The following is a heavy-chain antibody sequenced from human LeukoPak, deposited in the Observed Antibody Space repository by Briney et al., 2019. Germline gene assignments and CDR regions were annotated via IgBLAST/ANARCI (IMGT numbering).Heavy chain of an antibody. CDR1: GGSISSYY. J-gene: IGHJ5*02. V-gene: IGHV4-59*01. CDR3: ARGGYYDGSGFSPRHNWFDP. CDR2: IYYSGST. D-gene: IGHD3-22*01. Sequence: SETLSPTCTVSGGSISSYYWSWIRQPPGKGLEWIGYIYYSGSTNYNPSLKSRVTISVDTSKNQFSLKLSSVTAADTAVYYCARGGYYDGSGFSPRHNWFDPWGQGTLVTVSS.